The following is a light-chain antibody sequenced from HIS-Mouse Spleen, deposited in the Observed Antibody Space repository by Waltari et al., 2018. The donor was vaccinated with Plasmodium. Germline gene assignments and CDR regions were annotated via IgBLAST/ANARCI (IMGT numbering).Light chain of an antibody. CDR1: SSDVGSYNL. CDR2: EGG. Sequence: QSALTQPASVSGSPGQSITISCTGTSSDVGSYNLVSWYQQHPGKAPKLMIYEGGKGPSGVSNRFSGSKSGNTASLTISGLQAEDEADYYCCSYAGSSTLVFGGGTKLTVL. V-gene: IGLV2-23*01. J-gene: IGLJ2*01. CDR3: CSYAGSSTLV.